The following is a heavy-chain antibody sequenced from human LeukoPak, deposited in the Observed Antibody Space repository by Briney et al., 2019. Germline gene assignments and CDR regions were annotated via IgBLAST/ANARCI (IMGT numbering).Heavy chain of an antibody. J-gene: IGHJ6*02. CDR2: ILPYSGNT. V-gene: IGHV1-18*01. CDR3: AKDRRGSRNSLDV. Sequence: ASVKASCKASGYTFSTYGISWVRQAPGQGLEWMGWILPYSGNTNYAQRLQGRVSVTTDTSTTTAYMELRSLTSDDTAVYYCAKDRRGSRNSLDVWGQGTTITVSS. CDR1: GYTFSTYG. D-gene: IGHD3-16*01.